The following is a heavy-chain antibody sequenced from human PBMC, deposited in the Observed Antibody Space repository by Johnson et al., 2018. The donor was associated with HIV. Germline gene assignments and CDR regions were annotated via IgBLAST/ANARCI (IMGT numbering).Heavy chain of an antibody. J-gene: IGHJ3*02. CDR2: IKQDGGEK. CDR3: ALSGSSVVVAFDI. V-gene: IGHV3-7*01. D-gene: IGHD6-6*01. Sequence: VQLVESGGGVVQPGGSLRLSCAASGFTVSRNYMSWVRQAPGKGLEWVANIKQDGGEKYYVDSVKGRFTISRDNSKNTLYLQMSSLRAEDAAVYYCALSGSSVVVAFDIWGQGTMVTVSS. CDR1: GFTVSRNY.